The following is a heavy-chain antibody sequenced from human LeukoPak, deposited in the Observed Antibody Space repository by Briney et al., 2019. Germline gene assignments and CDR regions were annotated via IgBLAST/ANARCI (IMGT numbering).Heavy chain of an antibody. J-gene: IGHJ4*02. CDR1: GGSISSSSYY. D-gene: IGHD1-26*01. CDR2: IYYSVST. V-gene: IGHV4-39*01. Sequence: SETLSLTCTVSGGSISSSSYYWGWIRQPPGKGLEWIGSIYYSVSTYYNPSLKSRVTISVDTTKNQFSLKMSSVTAADTAVYYCARLRIVGATPDYFDYWGQGTLVTVSS. CDR3: ARLRIVGATPDYFDY.